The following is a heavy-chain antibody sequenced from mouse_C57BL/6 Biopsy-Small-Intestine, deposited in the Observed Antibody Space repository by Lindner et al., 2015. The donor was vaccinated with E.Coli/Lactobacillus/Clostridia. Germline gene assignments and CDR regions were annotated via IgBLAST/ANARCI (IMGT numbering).Heavy chain of an antibody. V-gene: IGHV1-42*01. J-gene: IGHJ2*01. Sequence: VQLQESGPELVKPGASVRISCKASGYSFTGYYMNWVKQSPEKSLEWIGEINPTTGGTTYNQKFKAKATLTVDMSSSTAYMQLKSLTSEDSAVYYCARSYYDNLDYWGQGTTLTVSS. D-gene: IGHD2-10*01. CDR3: ARSYYDNLDY. CDR2: INPTTGGT. CDR1: GYSFTGYY.